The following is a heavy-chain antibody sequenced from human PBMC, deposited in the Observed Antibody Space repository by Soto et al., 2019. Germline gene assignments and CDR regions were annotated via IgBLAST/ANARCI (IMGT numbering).Heavy chain of an antibody. CDR1: GFIFSNYG. D-gene: IGHD3-22*01. V-gene: IGHV3-30*18. Sequence: QVQLVEAGGGVVQPGRSLRLSCAASGFIFSNYGMHWVRQAPGKGLEWVALISSDGSNKNYADSVKGRFTISRDNSKNTLYLQMNSLRAEDTAVYYCAKEAYYDRRVFYTKVYYFDHWGQGTLVTVSS. J-gene: IGHJ4*02. CDR2: ISSDGSNK. CDR3: AKEAYYDRRVFYTKVYYFDH.